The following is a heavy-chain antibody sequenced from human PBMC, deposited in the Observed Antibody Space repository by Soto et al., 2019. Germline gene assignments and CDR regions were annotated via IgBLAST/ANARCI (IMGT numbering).Heavy chain of an antibody. D-gene: IGHD5-12*01. CDR3: ARDSHYSGCDYGNY. V-gene: IGHV3-11*01. J-gene: IGHJ4*02. CDR1: GFTFSDYY. Sequence: PGGSLRLSCAASGFTFSDYYMSWIRQAPGKGLEWVSYMSSGGSTIYYADSVKGRFTISRDNAKNSLYLQMNSLRAEDTAVYYCARDSHYSGCDYGNYWGQGTLVTVSS. CDR2: MSSGGSTI.